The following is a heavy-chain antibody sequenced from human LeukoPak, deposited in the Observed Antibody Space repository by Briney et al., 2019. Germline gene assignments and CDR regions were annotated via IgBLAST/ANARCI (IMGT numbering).Heavy chain of an antibody. D-gene: IGHD6-13*01. CDR1: GFTFSSYN. CDR2: ISSSSSYI. Sequence: GGSLRLSCAASGFTFSSYNMNWVRQAPGKGLEWVSSISSSSSYIYYADSVKGRFTISRDNAKNSLYLQMNSLRAEDTAVYYCARVVLIAAAGRGSFDYWGQGTLVTVSS. J-gene: IGHJ4*02. V-gene: IGHV3-21*01. CDR3: ARVVLIAAAGRGSFDY.